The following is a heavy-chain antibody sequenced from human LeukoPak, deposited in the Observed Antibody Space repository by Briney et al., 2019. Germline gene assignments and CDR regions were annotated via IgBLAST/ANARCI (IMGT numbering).Heavy chain of an antibody. D-gene: IGHD3-16*02. CDR2: IGSSSSYI. J-gene: IGHJ3*02. CDR1: GFTVSSYS. V-gene: IGHV3-21*01. Sequence: GGSLRLSCAASGFTVSSYSMNWVRQAPGKGLEWVSSIGSSSSYIYYADSVKGRFTISRDNAENSLYLQMNSLRAEDTAVYYCAREIHLGELSPPLGAFVIWGQGTMVTVSS. CDR3: AREIHLGELSPPLGAFVI.